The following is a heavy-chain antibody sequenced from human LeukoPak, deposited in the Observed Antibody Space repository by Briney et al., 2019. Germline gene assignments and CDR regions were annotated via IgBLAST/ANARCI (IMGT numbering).Heavy chain of an antibody. CDR1: GGTFSSYA. V-gene: IGHV1-69*06. J-gene: IGHJ4*02. D-gene: IGHD5-24*01. CDR3: ARAVRRGDGYNDFDY. Sequence: SVKVSCKASGGTFSSYAISWVRQAPGQGLEWMGRIIPIFGTANYAQKFQGRVTITADKSTSTAYMELSSLRSEDTAVYYCARAVRRGDGYNDFDYWGQGTLVTVSS. CDR2: IIPIFGTA.